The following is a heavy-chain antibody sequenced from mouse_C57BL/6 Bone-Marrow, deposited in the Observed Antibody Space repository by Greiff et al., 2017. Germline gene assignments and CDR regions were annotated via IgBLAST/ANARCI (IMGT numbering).Heavy chain of an antibody. CDR3: ARPYDSNYWYFEV. CDR2: IYPGSGST. J-gene: IGHJ1*03. CDR1: GYTFTSYW. D-gene: IGHD2-5*01. Sequence: QVQLQQPGAELVKPGASVKMSCKASGYTFTSYWITWVKQRPGQGLEWIGDIYPGSGSTNYNEKFKSKATLTVDTSSSTAYMQRSSLTSEDSAVYYCARPYDSNYWYFEVWGTGNTVTVSA. V-gene: IGHV1-55*01.